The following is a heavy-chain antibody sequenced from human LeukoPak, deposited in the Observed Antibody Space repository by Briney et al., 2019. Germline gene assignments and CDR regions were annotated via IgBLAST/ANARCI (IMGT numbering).Heavy chain of an antibody. CDR3: AKEGGGSSGPWTYYFDY. Sequence: GGSLRLSCGASGFTFSNYAMGWVRQVPGKGLEWVSTISGSGDSTFYADSVKGRFTISRDNSKNTLYLQMNSLRAEDTAVYYCAKEGGGSSGPWTYYFDYWGQGTLVTVSS. CDR2: ISGSGDST. J-gene: IGHJ4*02. V-gene: IGHV3-23*01. CDR1: GFTFSNYA. D-gene: IGHD3-10*01.